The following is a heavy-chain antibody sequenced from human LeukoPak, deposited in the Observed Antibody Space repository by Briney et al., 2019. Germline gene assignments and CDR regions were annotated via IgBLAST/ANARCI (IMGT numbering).Heavy chain of an antibody. CDR2: IYPGDSAT. CDR1: GYGFTSYW. Sequence: GEPLKISCKGSGYGFTSYWIGWGRQMPGKGLGWMGIIYPGDSATRYSPSFQGQVTISADKSISTAYLQWSSLKASDTAMYYCARPGGYGDYGYFDYWGQGTLVTVSS. J-gene: IGHJ4*02. V-gene: IGHV5-51*01. CDR3: ARPGGYGDYGYFDY. D-gene: IGHD4-17*01.